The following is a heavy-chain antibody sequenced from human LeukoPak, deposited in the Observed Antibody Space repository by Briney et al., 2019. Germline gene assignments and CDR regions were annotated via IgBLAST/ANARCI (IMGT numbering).Heavy chain of an antibody. CDR3: ARGSDGDFFDF. D-gene: IGHD4-17*01. CDR2: IWYDGSHQ. V-gene: IGHV3-33*01. CDR1: GFTFSNYG. Sequence: GGSLRLSCVSSGFTFSNYGMHWVRQAPGKGLEWAASIWYDGSHQYYSDSVKGRFTTSRDNSKNTLYLQMNSLRGDDTAVYYCARGSDGDFFDFWGQGTLVTVSS. J-gene: IGHJ4*02.